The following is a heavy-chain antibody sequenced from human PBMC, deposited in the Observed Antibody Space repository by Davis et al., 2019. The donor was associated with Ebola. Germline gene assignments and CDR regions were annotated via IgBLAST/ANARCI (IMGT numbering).Heavy chain of an antibody. V-gene: IGHV3-21*01. J-gene: IGHJ4*02. CDR3: ARDMGYYDSSGYYATRDY. Sequence: PGGSLRLSCAASGFTFSSYSMNWVRQAPGKGLEWVSSISSSSSYIYYADSVKGRFTISRDNAKNSLYLQMNSLRAEDTAVYYCARDMGYYDSSGYYATRDYWGQGTLVTVSS. CDR1: GFTFSSYS. CDR2: ISSSSSYI. D-gene: IGHD3-22*01.